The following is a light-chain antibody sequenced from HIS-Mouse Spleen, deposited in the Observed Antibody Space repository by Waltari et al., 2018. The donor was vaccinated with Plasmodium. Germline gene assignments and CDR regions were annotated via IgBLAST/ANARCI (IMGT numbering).Light chain of an antibody. V-gene: IGKV3-15*01. J-gene: IGKJ2*01. CDR2: GAS. Sequence: EIVMTQSPATLSVPPGERATLPCRASQSVSSNLAWYQQKPGQAPRLLIYGASTRATGIPARFIGSGSGTEFTLTISSMQSEDFAVYYCQQYNNWPPYTFGQGTKLEIK. CDR3: QQYNNWPPYT. CDR1: QSVSSN.